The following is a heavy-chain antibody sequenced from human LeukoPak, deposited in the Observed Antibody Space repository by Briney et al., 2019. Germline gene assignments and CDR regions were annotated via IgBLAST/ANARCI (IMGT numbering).Heavy chain of an antibody. J-gene: IGHJ5*02. CDR1: GGSISSYY. Sequence: SGTLSLTCTVSGGSISSYYWSWIRQPAGKGLEWIGRIYTSGSTNYNPSLKSQVTISVDKSKNQFSLKLSSVTAADTAVYYCARGEFRSNWNYRSQANWFDPWGQGTLVTVSS. CDR2: IYTSGST. CDR3: ARGEFRSNWNYRSQANWFDP. V-gene: IGHV4-4*07. D-gene: IGHD1-7*01.